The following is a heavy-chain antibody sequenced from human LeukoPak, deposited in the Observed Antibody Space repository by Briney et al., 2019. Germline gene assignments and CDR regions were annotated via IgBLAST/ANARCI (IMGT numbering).Heavy chain of an antibody. CDR1: GGTFSSYA. V-gene: IGHV1-46*01. CDR2: INPSGGST. D-gene: IGHD2-2*01. CDR3: AREGPYCNSTSCYGGFDY. J-gene: IGHJ4*02. Sequence: ASVKVSCKASGGTFSSYAISWVRQAPGQGLEWMGIINPSGGSTNYAQKFQGRVTVTRDTSTSTVYMELSSLRSEDTAVYYCAREGPYCNSTSCYGGFDYWGQGTLVTVSS.